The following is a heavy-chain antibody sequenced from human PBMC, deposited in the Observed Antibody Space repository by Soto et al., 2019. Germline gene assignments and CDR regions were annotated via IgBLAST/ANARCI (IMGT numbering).Heavy chain of an antibody. CDR2: IYYSGST. D-gene: IGHD6-19*01. V-gene: IGHV4-59*01. Sequence: SETLSLTCTVSGGSISSYYWSWIRQPPGKGLEWIGYIYYSGSTNYNPSLKSRVTISVDTSKNQFSLKLSSVTAADTAVYYCARVSYSSGWYGALGWFDPWGQGTLVTVS. CDR1: GGSISSYY. J-gene: IGHJ5*02. CDR3: ARVSYSSGWYGALGWFDP.